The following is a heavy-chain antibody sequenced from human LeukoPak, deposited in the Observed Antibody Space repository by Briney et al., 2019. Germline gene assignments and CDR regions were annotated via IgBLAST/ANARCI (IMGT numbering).Heavy chain of an antibody. CDR3: ARGHSPSYADY. V-gene: IGHV3-74*01. J-gene: IGHJ4*02. Sequence: GGSLRLSCTATTGFTFSKNWMYWVRQVPGKGLVWVSRINGDGTSTSYADSVKGRFTISRDNAKSTLYLQMNSLGAEDTALYYWARGHSPSYADYWGQGTLVTVSS. CDR2: INGDGTST. D-gene: IGHD2-2*01. CDR1: TGFTFSKNW.